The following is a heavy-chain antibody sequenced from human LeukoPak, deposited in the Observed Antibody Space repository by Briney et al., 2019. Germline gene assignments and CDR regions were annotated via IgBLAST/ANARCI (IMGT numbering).Heavy chain of an antibody. V-gene: IGHV4-39*01. D-gene: IGHD1-26*01. Sequence: SETLSLTCTVSGGSISSSSYYWGWIRQPPGKGLEWIGSIYHSGSTYYNPSLKSRVTISVDTSKNQFSLKLSSVTAADTAVYYCARQDRRELQDYWGQGTLVTVSS. CDR1: GGSISSSSYY. J-gene: IGHJ4*02. CDR3: ARQDRRELQDY. CDR2: IYHSGST.